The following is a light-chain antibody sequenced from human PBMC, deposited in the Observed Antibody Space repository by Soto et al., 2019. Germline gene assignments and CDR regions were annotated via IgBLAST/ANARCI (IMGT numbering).Light chain of an antibody. CDR1: QSISSC. V-gene: IGKV1-5*01. CDR2: DAS. J-gene: IGKJ1*01. CDR3: QQYSSYPST. Sequence: DIQVTQSPSTLSASVGDRVTITCRASQSISSCLAWYQQTPGKAPKLLIFDASSLETGVPSRFSGSGSGTEFTLTITSLQPDDFATYYCQQYSSYPSTFGQGTKVEV.